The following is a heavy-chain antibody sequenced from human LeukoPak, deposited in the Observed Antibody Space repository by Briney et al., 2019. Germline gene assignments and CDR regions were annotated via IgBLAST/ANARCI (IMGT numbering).Heavy chain of an antibody. CDR3: ATNYGSGSGY. Sequence: GGSLRLSCAASRFTFSTYTMNWVRQAPGKGLEWVSSISYSSSNAYYADSVKGRFTISRDNAKNSLYLQMNSLRAEDTAVYYCATNYGSGSGYWGQGTPVTVSS. J-gene: IGHJ4*02. CDR1: RFTFSTYT. D-gene: IGHD3-10*01. V-gene: IGHV3-21*01. CDR2: ISYSSSNA.